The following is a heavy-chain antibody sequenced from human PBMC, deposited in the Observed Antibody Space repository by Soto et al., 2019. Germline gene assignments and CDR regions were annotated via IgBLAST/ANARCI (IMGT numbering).Heavy chain of an antibody. V-gene: IGHV1-18*01. CDR3: AREKVVVVAATLRLGDAFDI. Sequence: VASVKVSCQASGYTFTSYGISWVRQAPGQGLEWMGWISAYNGNTNYAQKLRGRVTMTTDTSTSTAYMELRSLRSDDTAVYYCAREKVVVVAATLRLGDAFDIWGQGTMVTVSS. D-gene: IGHD2-15*01. CDR1: GYTFTSYG. J-gene: IGHJ3*02. CDR2: ISAYNGNT.